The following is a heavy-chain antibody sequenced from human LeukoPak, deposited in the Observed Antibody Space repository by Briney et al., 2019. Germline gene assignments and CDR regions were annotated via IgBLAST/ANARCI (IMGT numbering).Heavy chain of an antibody. CDR3: AREGVDIVVVPAALYYYYMDV. CDR1: GFTFSSYA. J-gene: IGHJ6*03. D-gene: IGHD2-2*01. CDR2: ISYDGSNK. Sequence: GGSLRLSCAASGFTFSSYAMHWVRQAPGKGLEWVAVISYDGSNKYYADSVKGRFTISRDNSKNTLYLQMNSLRAEDTAVYYCAREGVDIVVVPAALYYYYMDVWGKGTTVTVSS. V-gene: IGHV3-30*04.